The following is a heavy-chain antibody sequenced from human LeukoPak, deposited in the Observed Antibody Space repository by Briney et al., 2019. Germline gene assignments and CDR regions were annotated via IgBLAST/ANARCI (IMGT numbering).Heavy chain of an antibody. Sequence: GGSLRLSCAASGFTFDDYAMHWVRQAPGKGLEWVSGISWNSGSIGYADSVKGRFTISRDNAKNSLYLQMNSLRAEDTALYYCAKDTSPSFEPYHDFWSGYHNYFDYWGQGTLVTVSS. CDR3: AKDTSPSFEPYHDFWSGYHNYFDY. V-gene: IGHV3-9*01. D-gene: IGHD3-3*01. CDR1: GFTFDDYA. J-gene: IGHJ4*02. CDR2: ISWNSGSI.